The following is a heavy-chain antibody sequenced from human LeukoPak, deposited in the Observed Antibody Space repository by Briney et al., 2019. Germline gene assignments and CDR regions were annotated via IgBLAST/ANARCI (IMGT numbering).Heavy chain of an antibody. V-gene: IGHV3-33*06. Sequence: PGGSLRLSCAASGFTFSSYGMHWVRQAPGKGLEWVAVIWYDGSNKYYADSVKGRFTISRDNSKNTLYLQMNSLRAEDTAVYYCAKRAMRDFDAFDIWGQGTMVTVPS. D-gene: IGHD5-24*01. CDR2: IWYDGSNK. J-gene: IGHJ3*02. CDR1: GFTFSSYG. CDR3: AKRAMRDFDAFDI.